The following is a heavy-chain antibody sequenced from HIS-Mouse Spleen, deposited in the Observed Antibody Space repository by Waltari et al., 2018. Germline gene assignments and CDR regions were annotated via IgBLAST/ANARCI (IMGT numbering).Heavy chain of an antibody. Sequence: QVQLQESGPGLVKPSETLSLTCTVSGGSISSYYWSWIRQPAGKGLEWIGRINTSGSTKYTPSLKSRVDMSVDTAKNQFSLKLSSVTAADTAVYYCARDKRDGYNDAFDIWGQGTMVTVSS. CDR3: ARDKRDGYNDAFDI. D-gene: IGHD5-12*01. J-gene: IGHJ3*02. V-gene: IGHV4-4*07. CDR1: GGSISSYY. CDR2: INTSGST.